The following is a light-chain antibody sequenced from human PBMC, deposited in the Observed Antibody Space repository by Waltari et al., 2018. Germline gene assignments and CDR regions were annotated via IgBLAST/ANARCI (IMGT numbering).Light chain of an antibody. Sequence: QAALTQPHSVSGSPGQSVAISCTGSNNDIGAYNYVSWYQQHPGTAPKLMIYEVSKRPSGFSDRFSGSKSGNTASLTISGLQAEDEADYYCSSYAGSNTDVFGSGTKLTVL. J-gene: IGLJ6*01. V-gene: IGLV2-11*01. CDR1: NNDIGAYNY. CDR2: EVS. CDR3: SSYAGSNTDV.